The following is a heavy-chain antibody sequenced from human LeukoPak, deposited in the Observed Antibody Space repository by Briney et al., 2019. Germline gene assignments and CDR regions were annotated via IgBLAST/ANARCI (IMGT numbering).Heavy chain of an antibody. CDR2: TSSSSSYI. CDR3: ARDGGSREAHFDY. J-gene: IGHJ4*02. CDR1: GFTFSSYS. Sequence: GGSLRLSCAASGFTFSSYSMNWVRQAPGKGLEWVSSTSSSSSYIYYADSVKGRFTISRDNAKNSLYLQMNSLRAEDTAVYYCARDGGSREAHFDYWGQGTLVTVSS. V-gene: IGHV3-21*01. D-gene: IGHD1-26*01.